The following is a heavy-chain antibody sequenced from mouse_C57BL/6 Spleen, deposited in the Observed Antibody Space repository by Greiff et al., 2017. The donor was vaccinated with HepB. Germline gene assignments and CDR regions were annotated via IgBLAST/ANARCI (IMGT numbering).Heavy chain of an antibody. J-gene: IGHJ2*01. V-gene: IGHV1-85*01. Sequence: QVHVKQSGPELVKPGASVKLSCKASGYTFTSYDINWVKQRPGQGLEWIGWIYPRDGSTKYNEKFKGKATLTVDTSSSTAYMELHSLTSEDSAVYFCARSVSNYYFDYWGQGTTLTVSS. CDR2: IYPRDGST. D-gene: IGHD2-5*01. CDR3: ARSVSNYYFDY. CDR1: GYTFTSYD.